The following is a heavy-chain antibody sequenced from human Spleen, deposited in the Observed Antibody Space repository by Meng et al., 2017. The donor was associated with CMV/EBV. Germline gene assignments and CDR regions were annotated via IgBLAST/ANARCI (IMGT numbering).Heavy chain of an antibody. CDR2: INSNSGDT. CDR1: GYMFTGHY. V-gene: IGHV1-2*02. CDR3: LRGRPYCTTANCPEEYFQH. Sequence: ASVKVSCKTDGYMFTGHYLHWVRQAPGQGLEWMGWINSNSGDTNYAQKFQGRVTMITDTSTTTAYMELRSLRSDDTAVYYCLRGRPYCTTANCPEEYFQHWGQGTLVTVSS. D-gene: IGHD2-8*01. J-gene: IGHJ1*01.